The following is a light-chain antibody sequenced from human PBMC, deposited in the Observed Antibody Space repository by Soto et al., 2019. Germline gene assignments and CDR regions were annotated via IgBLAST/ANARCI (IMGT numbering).Light chain of an antibody. CDR2: GAS. CDR3: QQYNNWPPIT. CDR1: QSVSSN. Sequence: EIVMTQSPATLSVSPGERATLSCRASQSVSSNLAWYQQKPGQSPMLLIYGASTRATCNPAGFSGSGSGTEFTLTISSLQSEDFAVYYCQQYNNWPPITFGQGTRLESK. J-gene: IGKJ5*01. V-gene: IGKV3-15*01.